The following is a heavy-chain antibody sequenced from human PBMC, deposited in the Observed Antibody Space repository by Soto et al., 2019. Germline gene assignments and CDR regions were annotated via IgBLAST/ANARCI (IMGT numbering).Heavy chain of an antibody. CDR2: INPNSGAS. J-gene: IGHJ5*02. CDR3: ARYCSSTSCQFDP. Sequence: ASVKVSCKASGYTFTGYYIHWVRQAPGQGLEWMGGINPNSGASNYAQKFQGRVTMTRDTSVSTAYMELSRPRSDGTAVYYCARYCSSTSCQFDPWGQGTLVTV. V-gene: IGHV1-2*02. CDR1: GYTFTGYY. D-gene: IGHD2-2*01.